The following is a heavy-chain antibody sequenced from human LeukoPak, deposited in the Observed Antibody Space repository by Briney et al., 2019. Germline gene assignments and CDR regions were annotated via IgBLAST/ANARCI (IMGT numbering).Heavy chain of an antibody. CDR3: ARAEYCSSTSCSLDWFDP. V-gene: IGHV4-34*01. CDR1: GGSFSGYY. Sequence: SETLSLTCAVYGGSFSGYYWSWIRQPPGKGLEWIGEINHSGSTNYNPSLKSRVTISVDTSKNQFSLKLSSVTAVDTAVYYCARAEYCSSTSCSLDWFDPWGQGSLVTVSS. D-gene: IGHD2-2*01. J-gene: IGHJ5*02. CDR2: INHSGST.